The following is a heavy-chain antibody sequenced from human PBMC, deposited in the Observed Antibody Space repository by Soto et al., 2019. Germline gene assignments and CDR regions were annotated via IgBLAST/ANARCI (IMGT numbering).Heavy chain of an antibody. CDR3: ARLGRNYDSSGYYIIGAFDI. Sequence: SETLSLTCTVSGGPISSSSYYWGWIRQPPGKGLEWIGSIYYSGSTYYNPSLKSRVTISVDTSKNQFSLKLSSVTAADTAVYYCARLGRNYDSSGYYIIGAFDIWGQGTMVTISS. CDR1: GGPISSSSYY. V-gene: IGHV4-39*01. J-gene: IGHJ3*02. D-gene: IGHD3-22*01. CDR2: IYYSGST.